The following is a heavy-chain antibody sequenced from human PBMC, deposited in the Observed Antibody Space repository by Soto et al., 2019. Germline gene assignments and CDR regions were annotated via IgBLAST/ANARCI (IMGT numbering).Heavy chain of an antibody. D-gene: IGHD3-3*01. V-gene: IGHV1-18*01. Sequence: QVQLVQSGAEVKKPGASVKVSCKASGYTFTTYGISWVRQAPGQGLEWMGWISAYNGNTNYAQKLQGRLTMTTDTSTSTAYMELRSLRSDATAVYHCARDWAHSDFWSGYYHFEYWGQGTLVTVSS. J-gene: IGHJ4*02. CDR2: ISAYNGNT. CDR3: ARDWAHSDFWSGYYHFEY. CDR1: GYTFTTYG.